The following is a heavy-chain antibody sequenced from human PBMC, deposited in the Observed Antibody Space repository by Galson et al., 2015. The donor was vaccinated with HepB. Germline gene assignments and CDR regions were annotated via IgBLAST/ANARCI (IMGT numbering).Heavy chain of an antibody. V-gene: IGHV3-23*01. J-gene: IGHJ3*01. CDR3: AKEFTDFDSAGDAFDV. CDR1: GFMFRRYA. CDR2: IGIERPTT. D-gene: IGHD3-9*01. Sequence: SLRLSCAASGFMFRRYAMAWVRQAPGKGLEWVSVIGIERPTTFYSDSVRGRFTISRGDSSNTLYLQMNSLRAADTAVYYCAKEFTDFDSAGDAFDVWGQGTMVTVSS.